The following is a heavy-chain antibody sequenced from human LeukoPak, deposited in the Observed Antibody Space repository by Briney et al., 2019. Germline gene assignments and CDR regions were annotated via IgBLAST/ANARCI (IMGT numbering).Heavy chain of an antibody. Sequence: ASVKVSCKASGYTFTGYYMHWVRQAPGQGLEWMGWINPNSCGTNYAQKFQGRVTMTRDTSISTAYMELSRLRSDDTAVYYCARGGFADWLLYLDYWGQGTLVTVSS. D-gene: IGHD3-9*01. V-gene: IGHV1-2*02. CDR2: INPNSCGT. CDR1: GYTFTGYY. J-gene: IGHJ4*02. CDR3: ARGGFADWLLYLDY.